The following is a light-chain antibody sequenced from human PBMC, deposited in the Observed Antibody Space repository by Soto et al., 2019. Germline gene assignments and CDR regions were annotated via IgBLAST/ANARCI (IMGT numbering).Light chain of an antibody. J-gene: IGKJ1*01. CDR3: QQSYDMPWT. V-gene: IGKV1-39*01. CDR1: QIISTY. Sequence: DIQMTQSPSSLSASVGDTVTITCRASQIISTYLTWYQQKPGKAPKLLIYAAYNLQSGVPSRFSGSGSGTDFTLIISSLQPEDFAAYYCQQSYDMPWTFGQGTKVDIK. CDR2: AAY.